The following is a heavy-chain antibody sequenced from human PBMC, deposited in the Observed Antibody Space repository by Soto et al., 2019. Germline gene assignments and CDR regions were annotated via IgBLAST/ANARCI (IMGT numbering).Heavy chain of an antibody. CDR1: GFTFSSYA. CDR2: ISGSGGST. Sequence: GGSLRLSCAASGFTFSSYAMSWVRQAPGKGLEWVSAISGSGGSTYYADSVKGRFTISRDNSKNTLYLQMNSLRAEDTAVYYCVRYSGSYYYYYGMDVWGQGTTVTVSS. V-gene: IGHV3-23*01. D-gene: IGHD1-26*01. CDR3: VRYSGSYYYYYGMDV. J-gene: IGHJ6*02.